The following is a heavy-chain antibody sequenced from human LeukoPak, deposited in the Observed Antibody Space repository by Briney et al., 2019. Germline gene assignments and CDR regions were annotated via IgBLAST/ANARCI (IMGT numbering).Heavy chain of an antibody. CDR2: ISSSGSTI. Sequence: PGGSLRLSCATSGFTFSDYAMHWVRQAPGKGLEWVSYISSSGSTIYYADSVKGRFTISRDNAKNSLYLQMNSLRAEDTAVYYCARDLYYDSSGYVGYWGQGTLVTVSS. CDR1: GFTFSDYA. J-gene: IGHJ4*02. V-gene: IGHV3-11*01. CDR3: ARDLYYDSSGYVGY. D-gene: IGHD3-22*01.